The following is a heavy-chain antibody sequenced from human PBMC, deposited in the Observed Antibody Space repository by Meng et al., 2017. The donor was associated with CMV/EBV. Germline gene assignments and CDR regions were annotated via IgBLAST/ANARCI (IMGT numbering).Heavy chain of an antibody. CDR3: ARAGYCSSTSCYTAAYYYYYGMDV. CDR1: GFTFSSYA. Sequence: GGSLRLSCAASGFTFSSYAMHWVRQAPGKGLEWVAVISYDGSNKYYADSVKGRFTISRDNSKNTLYLQMNSLRAEDTAVYYCARAGYCSSTSCYTAAYYYYYGMDVWGQGTTVTVSS. D-gene: IGHD2-2*02. CDR2: ISYDGSNK. V-gene: IGHV3-30*04. J-gene: IGHJ6*02.